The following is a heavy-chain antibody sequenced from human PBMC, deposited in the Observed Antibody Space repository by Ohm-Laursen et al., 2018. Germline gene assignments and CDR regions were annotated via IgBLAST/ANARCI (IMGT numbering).Heavy chain of an antibody. V-gene: IGHV4-59*07. CDR2: LYESGRT. Sequence: SDTLSLTCTVSGGSISGYYWSWIRQPPGKGLEWIVYLYESGRTNYNPSLKSRVTISVDTSKYQFSLKLSSVTAADTAVYYCARGRGYGGNLGYWGQGTLVTVSS. D-gene: IGHD4-23*01. J-gene: IGHJ4*02. CDR3: ARGRGYGGNLGY. CDR1: GGSISGYY.